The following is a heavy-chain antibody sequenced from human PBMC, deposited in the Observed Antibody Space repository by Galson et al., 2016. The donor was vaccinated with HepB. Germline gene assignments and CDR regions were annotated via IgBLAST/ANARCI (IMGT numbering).Heavy chain of an antibody. CDR2: IIPILDIT. Sequence: SVKVSCKASGGTFSSETISWVRQAPGQGLEWMGKIIPILDITHYAQRFQGRVTFSADKSTSTVYMELSRLKSDDTAFYYCSIDTPAGLYPWGQGTLVTVSS. CDR1: GGTFSSET. V-gene: IGHV1-69*04. CDR3: SIDTPAGLYP. J-gene: IGHJ5*02. D-gene: IGHD2-2*01.